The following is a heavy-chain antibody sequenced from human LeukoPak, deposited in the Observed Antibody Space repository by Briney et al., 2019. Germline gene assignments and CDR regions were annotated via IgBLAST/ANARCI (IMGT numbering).Heavy chain of an antibody. CDR3: ARDAVAGVGLNYFDY. J-gene: IGHJ4*02. CDR1: GFTVSSNY. Sequence: GSLRLSCAASGFTVSSNYMSWVRQAPGKGLEWIGRIYTSGSTNYNPSLKSRVTISVDKSKNQFSLKLSSVTAADTAVYYCARDAVAGVGLNYFDYWGQGALVTVSS. V-gene: IGHV4-4*07. D-gene: IGHD6-19*01. CDR2: IYTSGST.